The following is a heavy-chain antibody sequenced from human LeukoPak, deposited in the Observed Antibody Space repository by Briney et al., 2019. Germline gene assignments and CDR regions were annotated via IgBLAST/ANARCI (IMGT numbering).Heavy chain of an antibody. CDR1: GGSFSGYY. D-gene: IGHD3-22*01. J-gene: IGHJ6*04. CDR3: ARAPRGESDAASGFYGVDV. CDR2: INHSGST. V-gene: IGHV4-34*01. Sequence: RSAETLSLTCAVYGGSFSGYYWSWIRQPPGKGLEWVGEINHSGSTNYNPSLKSLVTISLDTSTNQLSLKLNSVTAADTGVYYCARAPRGESDAASGFYGVDVWGEGTTVIVSS.